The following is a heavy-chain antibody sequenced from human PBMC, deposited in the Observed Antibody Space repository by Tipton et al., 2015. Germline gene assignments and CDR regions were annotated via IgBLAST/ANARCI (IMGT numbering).Heavy chain of an antibody. CDR2: INHSGST. V-gene: IGHV4-34*01. CDR3: ARVDYGDYVHYFDY. J-gene: IGHJ4*02. Sequence: LRLSCAVYGGSFSGYYWSWIRQPPGKGLEWIGEINHSGSTNYNPSLKSRVTISVDTSKNQFSLKLSSVTAADTAVYYCARVDYGDYVHYFDYWGQGTLVTVSS. D-gene: IGHD4-17*01. CDR1: GGSFSGYY.